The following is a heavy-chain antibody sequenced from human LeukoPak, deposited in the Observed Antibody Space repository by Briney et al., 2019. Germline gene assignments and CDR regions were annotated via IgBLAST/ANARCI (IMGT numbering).Heavy chain of an antibody. Sequence: GGSLRLSCAASGFTFSSYAMSWVRRAPGKGLEWVSAISGSGGSTYYADSVKGRFTISRDNSKNTLYLQMNSLRAEDTAVYYCAKDQDTAMVTGVDYWGQGTLVTVSS. CDR1: GFTFSSYA. CDR2: ISGSGGST. D-gene: IGHD5-18*01. J-gene: IGHJ4*02. CDR3: AKDQDTAMVTGVDY. V-gene: IGHV3-23*01.